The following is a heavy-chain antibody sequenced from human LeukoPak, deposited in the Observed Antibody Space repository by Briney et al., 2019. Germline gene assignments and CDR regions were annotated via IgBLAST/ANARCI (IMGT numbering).Heavy chain of an antibody. CDR3: AKDLRGARDY. CDR1: GFTFSSFW. V-gene: IGHV3-74*01. J-gene: IGHJ4*02. D-gene: IGHD1-26*01. Sequence: PGGSLRLSCAASGFTFSSFWMHWVRQAPGKGLVWVSCINPDGSYTDYADSVRGRFTISRDNTKNTLYLQMNSLRADDTSLYFCAKDLRGARDYWGQGTLVTVSS. CDR2: INPDGSYT.